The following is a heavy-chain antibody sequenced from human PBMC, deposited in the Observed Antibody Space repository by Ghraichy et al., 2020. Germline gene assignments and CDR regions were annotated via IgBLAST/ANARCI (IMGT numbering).Heavy chain of an antibody. CDR3: ARSSQLLDQRGYYYYGMDV. D-gene: IGHD1-26*01. CDR1: GYSFTSYW. CDR2: IYPGDSDT. J-gene: IGHJ6*02. Sequence: GESLNISCKGSGYSFTSYWIGWVRQMPGKGLEWMGIIYPGDSDTRYSPSFQGQVTISADKSISTAYLQWSSLKASDTAMYYCARSSQLLDQRGYYYYGMDVWGQGTTVTVSS. V-gene: IGHV5-51*01.